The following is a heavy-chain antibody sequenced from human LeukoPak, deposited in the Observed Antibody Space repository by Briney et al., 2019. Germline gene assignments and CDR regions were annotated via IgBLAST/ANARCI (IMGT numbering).Heavy chain of an antibody. V-gene: IGHV4-34*01. CDR3: ARVPAGRAPRGPVDY. CDR1: GGSFSGYY. Sequence: PSETLSLTCAVYGGSFSGYYWSWIRQPPGKGLEWIGEINHSGSTNYNPSLKSRVTISVDTSKNQFSLKLSSVTAADTAVYYCARVPAGRAPRGPVDYWGQGTLVTVSS. CDR2: INHSGST. J-gene: IGHJ4*02. D-gene: IGHD1-14*01.